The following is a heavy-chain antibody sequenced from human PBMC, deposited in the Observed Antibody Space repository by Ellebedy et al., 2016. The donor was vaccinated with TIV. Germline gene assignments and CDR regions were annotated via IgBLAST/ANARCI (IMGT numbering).Heavy chain of an antibody. Sequence: GESLKISCAASGFTFSHHAFYWVRQAPGKGLEWVTIISYDGNNKFYLDSVEGRFSISRDDSKNTLYLQMNSLRPEDTAVYYCSREGLEAGMDRWGQGTTVIVSS. CDR2: ISYDGNNK. J-gene: IGHJ6*02. CDR3: SREGLEAGMDR. V-gene: IGHV3-30*04. CDR1: GFTFSHHA.